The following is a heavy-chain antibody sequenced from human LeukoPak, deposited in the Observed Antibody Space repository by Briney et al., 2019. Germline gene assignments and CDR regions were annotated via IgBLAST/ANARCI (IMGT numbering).Heavy chain of an antibody. Sequence: SETLSLTCTVSGYSISSGYYWGWIRQPPGKGLEWIGYIYYSGSTYYNPSLKSRVTISVDTSKNQFSLKLSSVTAADTAVYYCARTMVRGVIACDYWGQGTLVTVSS. J-gene: IGHJ4*02. CDR2: IYYSGST. CDR1: GYSISSGYY. V-gene: IGHV4-38-2*02. CDR3: ARTMVRGVIACDY. D-gene: IGHD3-10*01.